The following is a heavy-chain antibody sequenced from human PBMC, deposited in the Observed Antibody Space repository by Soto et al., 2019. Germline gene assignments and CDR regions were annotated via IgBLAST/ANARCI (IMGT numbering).Heavy chain of an antibody. J-gene: IGHJ3*02. CDR2: TYYRSKWYN. Sequence: SQTLSLTCVISGDSVSSNSAAWNWIRQSPSRGLEWLGRTYYRSKWYNDYAVSVKSRITINPDTSKNQFSLQLNSVTPEDTAVYYRPSDLRIPVGPTAWTSGNAFDICGQGTMVTVS. CDR1: GDSVSSNSAA. V-gene: IGHV6-1*01. CDR3: PSDLRIPVGPTAWTSGNAFDI. D-gene: IGHD6-19*01.